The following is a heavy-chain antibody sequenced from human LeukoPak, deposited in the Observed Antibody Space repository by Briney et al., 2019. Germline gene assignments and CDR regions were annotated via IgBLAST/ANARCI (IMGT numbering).Heavy chain of an antibody. CDR3: AKDRGPAAMPDYFDY. D-gene: IGHD2-2*01. CDR2: ISYDGSNK. Sequence: GGSLRLSCAASGFTFSSYGMHWVRQAPGKGLEWVAVISYDGSNKYYADSVKGRFTISRDNSKNTLYLQMNSLRAEDTAVYYCAKDRGPAAMPDYFDYWGQGTLVTVSS. J-gene: IGHJ4*02. CDR1: GFTFSSYG. V-gene: IGHV3-30*18.